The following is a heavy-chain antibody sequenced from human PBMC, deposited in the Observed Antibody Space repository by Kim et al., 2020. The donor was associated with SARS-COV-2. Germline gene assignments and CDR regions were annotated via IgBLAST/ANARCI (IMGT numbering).Heavy chain of an antibody. D-gene: IGHD3-3*01. CDR3: AKADTGYDFWSGLQYYFDY. CDR1: GFTFSSYA. CDR2: ISGSGGST. Sequence: GGSLRLSCAASGFTFSSYAMSWVRQAPGKGLEWVSAISGSGGSTYYADSVKGRFTISRDNSKNTLYLQMNSLRAEDTAVYYCAKADTGYDFWSGLQYYFDYWGQGTLVTVSS. V-gene: IGHV3-23*01. J-gene: IGHJ4*02.